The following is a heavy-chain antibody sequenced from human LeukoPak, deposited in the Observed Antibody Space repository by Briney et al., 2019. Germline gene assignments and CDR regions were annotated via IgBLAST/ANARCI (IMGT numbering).Heavy chain of an antibody. Sequence: QPGGSLRLSCAASGFTFTSYSMNWARQAPGKGLEWVSIISGSGVNTYYADSVKGRFTFSRDNSKNTLFLQMNTLRAEDTAIYFCAKGGAVSGMSHIDFWGQGTLVTVSS. V-gene: IGHV3-23*01. CDR2: ISGSGVNT. J-gene: IGHJ4*02. CDR1: GFTFTSYS. CDR3: AKGGAVSGMSHIDF. D-gene: IGHD6-19*01.